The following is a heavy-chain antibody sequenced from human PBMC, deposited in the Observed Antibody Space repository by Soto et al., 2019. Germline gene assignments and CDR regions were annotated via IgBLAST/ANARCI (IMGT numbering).Heavy chain of an antibody. CDR2: ISGSGGST. J-gene: IGHJ6*02. V-gene: IGHV3-23*01. Sequence: GGSLRLSCAASGFTFSSYAMSWVRQAPGKGLEWVSAISGSGGSTYYADSVKGRFTISRDNSKNTLYLQMNSLRAEDTAVYYCAKASRDKEPIVVVINLYGMDVWGQGTTVTVSS. CDR1: GFTFSSYA. D-gene: IGHD3-22*01. CDR3: AKASRDKEPIVVVINLYGMDV.